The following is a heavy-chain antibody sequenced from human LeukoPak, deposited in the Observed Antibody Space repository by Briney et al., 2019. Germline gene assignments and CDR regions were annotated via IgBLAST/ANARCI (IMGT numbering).Heavy chain of an antibody. D-gene: IGHD3-10*01. CDR3: AREGADYHGSGSYLDY. V-gene: IGHV4-31*03. J-gene: IGHJ4*02. Sequence: SETLSLTCTVSGGSISSGGYYWSWIRQHPGKGLEWIGYIYYSGSTYYNPSLKSRVTISVDTSKNQFSLKLSSVTAADTAVYYCAREGADYHGSGSYLDYWGQGTLVTVSS. CDR1: GGSISSGGYY. CDR2: IYYSGST.